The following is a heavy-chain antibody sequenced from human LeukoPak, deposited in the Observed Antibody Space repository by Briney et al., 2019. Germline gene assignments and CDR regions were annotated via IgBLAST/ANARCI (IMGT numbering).Heavy chain of an antibody. J-gene: IGHJ4*02. V-gene: IGHV4-59*01. D-gene: IGHD5-24*01. CDR1: GGSISNYY. CDR3: ARDAVHGYSDY. Sequence: SETLSLTCIVSGGSISNYYWSWIRQPPGKGLEWIGYIYYSGTTKYNPSLKSRVTISVDTSKNQFSLKLSSVTAADPAVYFCARDAVHGYSDYWGQGTLVTVSS. CDR2: IYYSGTT.